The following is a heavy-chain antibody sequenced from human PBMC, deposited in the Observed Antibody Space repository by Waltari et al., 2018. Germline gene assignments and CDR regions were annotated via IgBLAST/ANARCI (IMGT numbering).Heavy chain of an antibody. D-gene: IGHD6-19*01. CDR3: ARARIAVAGFDY. J-gene: IGHJ4*02. Sequence: EVQLMESGGGLVQPGGSLRLSCAASGFTFSSYAMSWVRQAPGKGLEWVSAISGSGGSTYYADSVKGRFTISRDNAKNTLYLQMNSLRAEDTAVYYCARARIAVAGFDYWGQGTLVTVSS. CDR1: GFTFSSYA. CDR2: ISGSGGST. V-gene: IGHV3-23*01.